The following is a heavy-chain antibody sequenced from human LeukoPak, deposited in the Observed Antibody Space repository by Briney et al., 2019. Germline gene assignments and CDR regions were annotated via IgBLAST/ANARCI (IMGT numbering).Heavy chain of an antibody. CDR2: IYYGGCT. V-gene: IGHV4-59*01. CDR3: ARLVTRDESFDV. CDR1: GGSISGYY. D-gene: IGHD7-27*01. Sequence: SETLSLTCTVSGGSISGYYWSWIRQPPGKGLEWIGNIYYGGCTDYNPSLKSRVTISVATSKNQFSLRLSSVTAADTALYYCARLVTRDESFDVWGQGTMVTVSS. J-gene: IGHJ3*01.